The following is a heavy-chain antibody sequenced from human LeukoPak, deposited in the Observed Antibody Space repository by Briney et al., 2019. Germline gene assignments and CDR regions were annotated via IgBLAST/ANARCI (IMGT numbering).Heavy chain of an antibody. CDR1: GFTVSSTY. V-gene: IGHV3-23*01. CDR2: ISGTGGST. D-gene: IGHD3-22*01. Sequence: PGGSLRLSCAASGFTVSSTYMSWVRQAPGRGLGWVSGISGTGGSTYYADSVEGRLTISRDNSKNTLYLQMNSLRAEDTAVYYCARIFRNGYYDSSGYVDYWGQGTLVTVSS. J-gene: IGHJ4*02. CDR3: ARIFRNGYYDSSGYVDY.